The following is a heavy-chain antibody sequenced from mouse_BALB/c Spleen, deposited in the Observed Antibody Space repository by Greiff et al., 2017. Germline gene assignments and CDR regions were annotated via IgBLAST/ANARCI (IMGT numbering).Heavy chain of an antibody. CDR3: ARLPGRPYFDV. J-gene: IGHJ1*01. CDR1: GFNIKDTY. Sequence: EVKLMESGAELVKPGASVKLSCTTSGFNIKDTYMHWVKQRPEQGLEWIGRIDPPNGNTKYDPKFQGKATITADTSSNTAYLQLSSLTSEDTAVYYCARLPGRPYFDVWGAGTTVTVSS. CDR2: IDPPNGNT. V-gene: IGHV14-3*02.